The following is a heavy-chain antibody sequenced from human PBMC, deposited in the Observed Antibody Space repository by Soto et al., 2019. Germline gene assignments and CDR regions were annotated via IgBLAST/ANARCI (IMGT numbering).Heavy chain of an antibody. J-gene: IGHJ4*02. CDR1: GFTFSTYA. CDR2: IYTSGVP. V-gene: IGHV3-23*05. CDR3: TREWERDPEAFFDY. Sequence: EVQLLESGGGLVQPEGSLRLSCVASGFTFSTYAMSWVRQAPGKGLQWVAGIYTSGVPKYADSVQGRFTISRDDSKNTLYLQMNSLRAEDTAVYYCTREWERDPEAFFDYWGQGTLVTVSS. D-gene: IGHD1-26*01.